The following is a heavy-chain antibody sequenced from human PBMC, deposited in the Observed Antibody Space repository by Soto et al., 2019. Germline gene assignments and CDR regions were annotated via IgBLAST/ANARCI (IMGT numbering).Heavy chain of an antibody. CDR3: ARTPYSSSWSGLSDY. D-gene: IGHD6-6*01. CDR1: GFTFSSYS. V-gene: IGHV3-21*01. Sequence: EVQLVESGGGLVKPGGSLRLSCAASGFTFSSYSMNWVRQAPGKGLEWVSSISSSSSYIYYADSVKGRFTISRDNAKNSLYLQMNSLRAEDTAVYYCARTPYSSSWSGLSDYWGQGTLVTVSS. J-gene: IGHJ4*02. CDR2: ISSSSSYI.